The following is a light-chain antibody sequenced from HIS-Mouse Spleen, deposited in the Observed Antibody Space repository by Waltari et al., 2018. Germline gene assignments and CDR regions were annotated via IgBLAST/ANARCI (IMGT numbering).Light chain of an antibody. Sequence: QSALTQPRPVSGSPGQSVTISCTGPSSDAGGYNYVSWYQQHPGKAPKLMIYDVSKRPSGVPDRFSGSKSGNTASLTISGLQAEDEADYYCCSYAGSYTGVFGTGTKVTVL. CDR1: SSDAGGYNY. J-gene: IGLJ1*01. V-gene: IGLV2-11*01. CDR2: DVS. CDR3: CSYAGSYTGV.